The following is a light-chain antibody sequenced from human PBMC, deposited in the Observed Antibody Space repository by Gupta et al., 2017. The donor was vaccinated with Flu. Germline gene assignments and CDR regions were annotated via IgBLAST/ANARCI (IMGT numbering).Light chain of an antibody. CDR3: AAWDDSLSGFWV. J-gene: IGLJ3*02. Sequence: QSVLPQSPSASGPPGQRVTIPCSGTSSNIGSNYVYWYQQLPGPAPILLIYRNNQRPSGVPDRFSGSKSGTSASLAISGLRAEDEADYYCAAWDDSLSGFWVFGGGTKLTVL. CDR2: RNN. V-gene: IGLV1-47*01. CDR1: SSNIGSNY.